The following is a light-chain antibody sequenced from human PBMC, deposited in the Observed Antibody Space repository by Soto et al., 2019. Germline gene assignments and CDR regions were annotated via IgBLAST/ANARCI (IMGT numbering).Light chain of an antibody. CDR3: QQYGSSPWT. J-gene: IGKJ1*01. Sequence: EIVLTQSPGTLSLSPGERATLSCRASQSVSSSSLAWYQQNPGQAPRLLIYDASNRATGIPDRFSASGSGTDFTLSISRLEPEDFAVYFCQQYGSSPWTFGQGTKVDIK. CDR1: QSVSSSS. CDR2: DAS. V-gene: IGKV3-20*01.